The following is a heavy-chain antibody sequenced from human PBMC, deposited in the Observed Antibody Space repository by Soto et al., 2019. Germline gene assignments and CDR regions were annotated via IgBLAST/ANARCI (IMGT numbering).Heavy chain of an antibody. J-gene: IGHJ4*01. CDR2: MYAGGDT. V-gene: IGHV3-53*01. CDR3: VSRIPSWVFDY. Sequence: LRLSCGASGLSVSDNYMGWVRQAPGGGLEWVSVMYAGGDTHYADSVKGRFTISRDKSENTLYLQMNSLRDEDTGVYFCVSRIPSWVFDYWGLGTLVTVSS. D-gene: IGHD2-21*01. CDR1: GLSVSDNY.